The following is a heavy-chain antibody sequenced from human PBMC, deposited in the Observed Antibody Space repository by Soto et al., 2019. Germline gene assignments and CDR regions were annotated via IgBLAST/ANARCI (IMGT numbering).Heavy chain of an antibody. J-gene: IGHJ4*02. Sequence: QVQLVQSGAEVKKPGASVKVSCKASGYTFTSYGISWVRQAPGQGLEWMGWISAYNGNTNYAQKLQGRVTMTTDTSTSTDYMELRGLRSDATAVYYCARVCAGGSRKNLFDYWGQGPLVTVSS. V-gene: IGHV1-18*01. CDR2: ISAYNGNT. D-gene: IGHD1-26*01. CDR3: ARVCAGGSRKNLFDY. CDR1: GYTFTSYG.